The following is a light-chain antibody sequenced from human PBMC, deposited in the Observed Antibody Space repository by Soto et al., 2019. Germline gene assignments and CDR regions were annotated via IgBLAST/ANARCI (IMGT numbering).Light chain of an antibody. Sequence: DIQMTQSPSTLSASVGARVTITCRASQSITPWLAWYQQKPGKAPELLIYRASSLVTGVPSRFSGSGSGTEFTLTIYSLQPVDFATYYCQHYHGLPYTFGQGTKLEIK. J-gene: IGKJ2*01. CDR3: QHYHGLPYT. CDR1: QSITPW. V-gene: IGKV1-5*03. CDR2: RAS.